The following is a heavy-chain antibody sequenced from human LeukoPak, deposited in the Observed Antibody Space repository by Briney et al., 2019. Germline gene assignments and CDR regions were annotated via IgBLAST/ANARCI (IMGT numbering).Heavy chain of an antibody. CDR1: GYSISSGYY. V-gene: IGHV4-38-2*02. J-gene: IGHJ4*02. D-gene: IGHD3-3*01. CDR2: IYHSGST. Sequence: PSETLSLTCTVSGYSISSGYYWGWIRQPPGKGLEWIGSIYHSGSTYYNPSLKSRVTISVDTSKNQFSLKLSSVTAADTAVYYCARESGEYYDFWSGYWYYFDYWGQGTLVTVSS. CDR3: ARESGEYYDFWSGYWYYFDY.